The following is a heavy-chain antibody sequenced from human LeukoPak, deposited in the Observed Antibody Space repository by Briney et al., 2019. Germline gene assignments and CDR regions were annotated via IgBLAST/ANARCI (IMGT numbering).Heavy chain of an antibody. CDR3: ARSQRGYSYGPDY. V-gene: IGHV1-69*05. Sequence: ASVKVSCKAFGGTFSSYAISWVRQAPGQGLEWMGRIIPIFGTANYAQKFQGRVTITTDESTSTAYMELSSLRSEDTAVYYCARSQRGYSYGPDYWGQGTLVTVSS. CDR1: GGTFSSYA. J-gene: IGHJ4*02. D-gene: IGHD5-18*01. CDR2: IIPIFGTA.